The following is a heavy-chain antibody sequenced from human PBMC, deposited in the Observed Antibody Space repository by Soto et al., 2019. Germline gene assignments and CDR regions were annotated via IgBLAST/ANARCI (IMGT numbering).Heavy chain of an antibody. CDR3: ATPYYDILTGYRVGMDV. V-gene: IGHV5-51*01. Sequence: GESLKISCKGSGYSFTSYWIGWVRQMPGKGLEWMGIIYPGDSDTRYSPSFQGQVTISADKSISTAYLQWSSLKASDTAMYYCATPYYDILTGYRVGMDVWGQGTTVTVSS. J-gene: IGHJ6*02. CDR1: GYSFTSYW. CDR2: IYPGDSDT. D-gene: IGHD3-9*01.